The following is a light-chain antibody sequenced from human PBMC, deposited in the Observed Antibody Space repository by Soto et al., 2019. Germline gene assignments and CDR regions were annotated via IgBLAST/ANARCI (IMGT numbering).Light chain of an antibody. J-gene: IGKJ1*01. CDR2: DAS. V-gene: IGKV3-15*01. CDR1: QSVSSN. CDR3: QHYNNWPRT. Sequence: IVMTQSPATLSVSPGEGATLSYRASQSVSSNLAWFQQKPGQAPRLLIYDASARATGTPARFSGSGSGTEFTLTISSLQSEDFAVYYCQHYNNWPRTFGQGTKVEIK.